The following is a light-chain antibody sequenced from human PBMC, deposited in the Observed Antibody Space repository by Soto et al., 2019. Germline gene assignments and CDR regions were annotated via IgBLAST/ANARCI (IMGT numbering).Light chain of an antibody. J-gene: IGKJ4*01. CDR1: QSVSRTY. CDR2: GAS. V-gene: IGKV3-20*01. Sequence: EIVLTQSPGTLSLSPGERATLSCRASQSVSRTYLAWYQQKPGQAPRLLIYGASSRATGIPDRFSGSGSGTDFTLTISRLEPEDFAVYYCQPYNNWPLTFGGGTKV. CDR3: QPYNNWPLT.